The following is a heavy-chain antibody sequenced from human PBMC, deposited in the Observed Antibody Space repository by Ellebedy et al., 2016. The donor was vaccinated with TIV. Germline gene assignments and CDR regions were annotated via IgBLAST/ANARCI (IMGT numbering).Heavy chain of an antibody. CDR3: ARGSPLGGIDV. D-gene: IGHD1-26*01. CDR1: GMTFADYT. Sequence: GEALKISCGASGMTFADYTMHWVRQTPGKGLQGGSAFGPSGTYIYYPDSLKGRFTASRDNDNDSLYLQLNSLRADDTAVYYCARGSPLGGIDVWGRGTTVTVSS. CDR2: FGPSGTYI. V-gene: IGHV3-21*01. J-gene: IGHJ6*02.